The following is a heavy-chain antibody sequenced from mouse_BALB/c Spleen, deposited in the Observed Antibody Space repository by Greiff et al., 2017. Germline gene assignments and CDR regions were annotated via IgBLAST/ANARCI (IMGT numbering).Heavy chain of an antibody. Sequence: DVHLVESGGGLVKPGGSLKLSCAASGFAFSSYDMSWVRQTPEKRLEWVAYISSGGGSTYYPDTVKGRFTISRDNAKNTLYLQMSSLKSEDTAMYYCARQGGTYAMDYWGQGTSVTVSS. D-gene: IGHD2-14*01. CDR2: ISSGGGST. J-gene: IGHJ4*01. V-gene: IGHV5-12-1*01. CDR3: ARQGGTYAMDY. CDR1: GFAFSSYD.